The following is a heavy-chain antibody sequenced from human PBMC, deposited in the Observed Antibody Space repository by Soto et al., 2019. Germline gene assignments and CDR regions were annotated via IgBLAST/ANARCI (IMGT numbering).Heavy chain of an antibody. Sequence: AAVKVSCKASGYTFTSYAMHWVRQAPGQRLEWMGWINAGNGNTKYSQKFQGRVTITRDTSASTAYMELSSLRSEDTAVYYCARVGTDTIFGVVIQYQYYDLWGRGTLVTVPS. D-gene: IGHD3-3*01. CDR3: ARVGTDTIFGVVIQYQYYDL. J-gene: IGHJ2*01. CDR2: INAGNGNT. CDR1: GYTFTSYA. V-gene: IGHV1-3*01.